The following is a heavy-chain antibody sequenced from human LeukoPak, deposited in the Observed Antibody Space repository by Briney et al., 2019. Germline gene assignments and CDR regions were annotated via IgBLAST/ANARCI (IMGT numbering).Heavy chain of an antibody. J-gene: IGHJ3*02. CDR2: ISAYNGNT. D-gene: IGHD3-3*01. CDR1: GYTFTSYG. V-gene: IGHV1-18*01. CDR3: ARGYYDFWSGPNDAFDI. Sequence: ASVKVSGKASGYTFTSYGISWVRQAPGQGLEWMGWISAYNGNTNYAQKLQGRVTMTTDTSTSTAYMELRSLRSDDTAVYYCARGYYDFWSGPNDAFDIWGQGTMVTVSS.